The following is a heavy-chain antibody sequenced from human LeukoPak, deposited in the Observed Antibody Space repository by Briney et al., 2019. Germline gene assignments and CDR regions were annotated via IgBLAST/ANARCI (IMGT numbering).Heavy chain of an antibody. V-gene: IGHV4-61*02. D-gene: IGHD2-15*01. J-gene: IGHJ5*02. CDR2: IYTSRST. CDR1: GGSISSGSYY. Sequence: SETLSLTCTVSGGSISSGSYYWSWIRQPAGKGLEWIVRIYTSRSTNYNPSLKNRVTISVDTSKNQFSLKLSSVTAADTAVYYCARSEGRPESLYCSGGSCTPSKKTNWFDPWGQGTLVTVSS. CDR3: ARSEGRPESLYCSGGSCTPSKKTNWFDP.